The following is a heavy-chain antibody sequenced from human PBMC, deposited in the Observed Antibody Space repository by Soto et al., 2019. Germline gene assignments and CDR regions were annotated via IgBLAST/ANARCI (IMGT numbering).Heavy chain of an antibody. Sequence: PGGSLRLSCVISRLTFSNYALNWVRQAPGKGLEWVSSISGSGDTTYYADSVKGRFTISRDNSKNTLYLQMNSLRVDDTAVYYCARSVYTYGTYLVDVWGQGTRVTVSS. CDR3: ARSVYTYGTYLVDV. J-gene: IGHJ4*02. CDR1: RLTFSNYA. D-gene: IGHD5-18*01. V-gene: IGHV3-23*01. CDR2: ISGSGDTT.